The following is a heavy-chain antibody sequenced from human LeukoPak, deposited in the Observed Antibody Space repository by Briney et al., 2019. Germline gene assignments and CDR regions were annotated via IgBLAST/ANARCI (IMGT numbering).Heavy chain of an antibody. V-gene: IGHV4-39*01. J-gene: IGHJ6*03. CDR2: IYYSGST. Sequence: SQTLSLTCTVSGGSISSSSYYWGWIRQPPGKGLGWIGSIYYSGSTYYNPSLKSRVTISVDTSKNQFSLKLSSVTAADTAVYYCARGPLVRGVIRYYYYYYMDVWGKGTTVTVSS. CDR1: GGSISSSSYY. CDR3: ARGPLVRGVIRYYYYYYMDV. D-gene: IGHD3-10*01.